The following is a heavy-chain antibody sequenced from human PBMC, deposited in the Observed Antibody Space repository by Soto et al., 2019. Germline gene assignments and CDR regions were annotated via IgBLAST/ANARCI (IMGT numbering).Heavy chain of an antibody. J-gene: IGHJ3*02. CDR3: ARFGSGSDAFDI. D-gene: IGHD3-3*01. Sequence: EVQLLESGGGLVQPGGSLRLSCAASGFTFSSYAMNWVRQAPGKGLEWVSGIRSSGNRTDYADSANGRFTISRDNSKYTLYLQMNSLRAEDTAIYYCARFGSGSDAFDIWGQGTMVTVSS. V-gene: IGHV3-23*01. CDR1: GFTFSSYA. CDR2: IRSSGNRT.